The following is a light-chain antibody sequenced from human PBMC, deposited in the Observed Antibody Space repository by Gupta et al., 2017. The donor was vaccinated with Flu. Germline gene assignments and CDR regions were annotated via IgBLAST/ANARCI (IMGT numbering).Light chain of an antibody. J-gene: IGKJ4*01. Sequence: EIVLTQSPGILSLSPGERATLSCRASQSVGSSYLAWYQQKPGQAPSLLIYGASSRATGIPDRFSGSGSGTDFTLTISRLEPEDFAVYYCQKEGNSPITFGGGTKVEI. CDR3: QKEGNSPIT. CDR2: GAS. CDR1: QSVGSSY. V-gene: IGKV3-20*01.